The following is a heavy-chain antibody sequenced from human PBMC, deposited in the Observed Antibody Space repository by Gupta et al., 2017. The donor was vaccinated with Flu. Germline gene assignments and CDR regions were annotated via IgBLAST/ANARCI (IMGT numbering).Heavy chain of an antibody. CDR2: ISSSSSYI. CDR1: GFPFSSYS. CDR3: ARDRRGIAADY. Sequence: EVQLVESGGGLVKPGGSLRLSCAASGFPFSSYSMNWVRQAPGKGLEWVSSISSSSSYIYYADSVKGRFTISRDNAKNSLYLQMNSLRAEDTAVYYCARDRRGIAADYWGQGTLVTVSS. V-gene: IGHV3-21*01. J-gene: IGHJ4*02. D-gene: IGHD6-13*01.